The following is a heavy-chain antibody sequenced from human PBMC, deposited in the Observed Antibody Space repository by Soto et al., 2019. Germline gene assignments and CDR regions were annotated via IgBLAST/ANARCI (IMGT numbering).Heavy chain of an antibody. CDR2: INPNSGAT. D-gene: IGHD4-4*01. CDR1: GYTFTGYY. Sequence: ASVKVSCKPSGYTFTGYYIHWVRQAPGQGLEWMGCINPNSGATNYALKFQGRVTMTRGTSISAAYMELNSLTSDDTAVYYCARSRLTDYSIDYWGQGTLVTVSS. V-gene: IGHV1-2*02. CDR3: ARSRLTDYSIDY. J-gene: IGHJ4*02.